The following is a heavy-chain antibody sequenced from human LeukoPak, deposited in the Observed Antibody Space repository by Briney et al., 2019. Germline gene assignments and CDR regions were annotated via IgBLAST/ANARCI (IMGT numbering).Heavy chain of an antibody. Sequence: PGRSLRLSCAASGFTFTTYDMSWVRQAPGKGLEWVSAIIGSGGSTYYADSVKGRFAISRDNSKNTLCLQMNSLRAEDTAVYYCAKGTYYYDSSGYYGGYYFDYWGQGTLVTVSS. J-gene: IGHJ4*02. D-gene: IGHD3-22*01. CDR3: AKGTYYYDSSGYYGGYYFDY. V-gene: IGHV3-23*01. CDR2: IIGSGGST. CDR1: GFTFTTYD.